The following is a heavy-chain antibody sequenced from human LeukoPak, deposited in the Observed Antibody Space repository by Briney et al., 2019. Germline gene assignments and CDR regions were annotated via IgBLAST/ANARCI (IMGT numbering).Heavy chain of an antibody. V-gene: IGHV3-74*01. J-gene: IGHJ4*01. CDR3: ARELPREVTLDY. CDR1: GFTFISYG. D-gene: IGHD2-21*02. Sequence: GGSLRLSCAASGFTFISYGMQWVRQAPGKGRVWVSRINNGGSDMSYADSVKGRFTISRDNAKNTLYLQMKSLRAEDTAVYYCARELPREVTLDYWGQGTPVTVSS. CDR2: INNGGSDM.